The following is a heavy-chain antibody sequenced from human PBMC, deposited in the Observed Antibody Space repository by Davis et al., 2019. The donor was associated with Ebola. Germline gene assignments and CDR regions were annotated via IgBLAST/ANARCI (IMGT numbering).Heavy chain of an antibody. CDR1: GGSISSYY. D-gene: IGHD2-15*01. V-gene: IGHV4-59*08. CDR3: ASMVGGYRCSGGSCYSPWYFDL. Sequence: SETLSPTCTVPGGSISSYYWSWIRQPPGKGLEWIGYIYYSGSTNYNTSLKSRVTISVDTSKNQFSLKLRSVTAAATAVYYCASMVGGYRCSGGSCYSPWYFDLWGRGTLVTVSS. J-gene: IGHJ2*01. CDR2: IYYSGST.